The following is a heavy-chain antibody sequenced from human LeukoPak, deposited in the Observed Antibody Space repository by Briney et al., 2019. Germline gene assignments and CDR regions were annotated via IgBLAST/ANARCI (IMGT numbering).Heavy chain of an antibody. CDR2: INHSGST. CDR1: GFTFSGYD. Sequence: PGGSLRLSCAASGFTFSGYDMNWVRQPPGKGLEWIGEINHSGSTNYNPSLKSRVTISVDTSKNQFSLKLSSVTAADTAVYYCARDDTVTTLYFDYWGQGTLVTVSS. CDR3: ARDDTVTTLYFDY. J-gene: IGHJ4*02. D-gene: IGHD4-17*01. V-gene: IGHV4-34*01.